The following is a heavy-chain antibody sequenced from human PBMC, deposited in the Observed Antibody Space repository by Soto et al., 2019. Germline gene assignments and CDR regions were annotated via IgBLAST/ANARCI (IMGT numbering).Heavy chain of an antibody. D-gene: IGHD7-27*01. J-gene: IGHJ3*02. CDR2: IYYSGST. CDR1: GGSISSYY. V-gene: IGHV4-59*08. CDR3: ARPTGVTTAFGAFDI. Sequence: SETLSLTCTVSGGSISSYYWSWIRQPPGKGLEWIGYIYYSGSTNYNPSLKSRVTISVDTSKNQFSLKLSSVTAADTAVYYCARPTGVTTAFGAFDIWGQGTMVTVSS.